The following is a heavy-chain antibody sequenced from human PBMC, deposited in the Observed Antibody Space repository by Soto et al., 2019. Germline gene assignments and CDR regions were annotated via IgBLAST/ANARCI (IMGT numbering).Heavy chain of an antibody. V-gene: IGHV4-39*01. J-gene: IGHJ5*02. Sequence: SSETLSLTCTVSGDSISDSSYYWGWIRQPPGQGLEWIGTIYYSGYTYYNMSLKGRVTISVDTSKNQFSLMLTSVTAADTALYFCARHGRFSLIAQSYFDPWGLGTLVTVSS. D-gene: IGHD3-3*01. CDR2: IYYSGYT. CDR1: GDSISDSSYY. CDR3: ARHGRFSLIAQSYFDP.